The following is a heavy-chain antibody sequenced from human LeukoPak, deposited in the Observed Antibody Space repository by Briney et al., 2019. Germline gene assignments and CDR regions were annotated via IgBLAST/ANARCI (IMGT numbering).Heavy chain of an antibody. CDR2: ISWNSGSI. D-gene: IGHD3-3*01. Sequence: GGSLRLSCAASGFSFDDYAIHWVRQGPGKSLEWVAGISWNSGSIGYADSVKGRFTISRDNAKNSLFLQMNSLRVEDTALYYCAKGGNKCYDFWIEYWGQGTLVTVSS. J-gene: IGHJ4*02. V-gene: IGHV3-9*01. CDR1: GFSFDDYA. CDR3: AKGGNKCYDFWIEY.